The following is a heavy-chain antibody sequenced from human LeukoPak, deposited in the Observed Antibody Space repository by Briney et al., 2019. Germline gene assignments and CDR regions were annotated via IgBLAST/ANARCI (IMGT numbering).Heavy chain of an antibody. CDR3: ATRLWFGELSNAFDI. V-gene: IGHV1-24*01. Sequence: ASVKVSCKVSGYTLTELSMHWVRQAPGKGLEWMGGFDPEDGETIYAQKFQGRVTMTEDTSTDTAYMELSSLRSEDTAVYYCATRLWFGELSNAFDIWGQGTMVTVSS. CDR2: FDPEDGET. D-gene: IGHD3-10*01. CDR1: GYTLTELS. J-gene: IGHJ3*02.